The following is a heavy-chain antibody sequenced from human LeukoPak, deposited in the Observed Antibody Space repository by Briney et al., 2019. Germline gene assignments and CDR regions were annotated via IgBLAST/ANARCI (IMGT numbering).Heavy chain of an antibody. V-gene: IGHV1-18*01. J-gene: IGHJ4*02. D-gene: IGHD4-17*01. CDR1: GYTFTSYG. CDR3: ARAPNVYGDYLDY. CDR2: ISAYNGNT. Sequence: ASVKVSCKASGYTFTSYGISWVRQAPGQGLEWMGWISAYNGNTNYAQKFQGRVTITRDTSASTAYMELSGLRSEDTAMYYCARAPNVYGDYLDYWGQGTLVTVSS.